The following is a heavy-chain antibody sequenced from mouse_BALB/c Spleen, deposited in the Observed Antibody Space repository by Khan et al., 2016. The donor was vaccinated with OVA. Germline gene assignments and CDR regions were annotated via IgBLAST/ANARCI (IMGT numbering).Heavy chain of an antibody. Sequence: EVQLQESGPELVKPGTSVKISCKASGYSFTGYFMHWVMQSHGKSLEWIGRINPHIGETLYNQKFKDKATLTVDESSSTAHIELRSLASEDSAVYYCARIYGSDFDYWGQGTTLTVSS. CDR1: GYSFTGYF. CDR3: ARIYGSDFDY. D-gene: IGHD1-1*01. J-gene: IGHJ2*01. V-gene: IGHV1-20*02. CDR2: INPHIGET.